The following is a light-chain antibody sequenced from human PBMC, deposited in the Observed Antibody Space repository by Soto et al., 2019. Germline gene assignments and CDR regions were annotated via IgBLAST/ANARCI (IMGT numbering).Light chain of an antibody. CDR2: DVS. Sequence: QSVLTQPSSVSGSLGQSITISCTGTSSDVGGYNYVSWYQQHPGKAPKLMIYDVSNRPSGVSNRFSGSKSGNTASLTISGLQAEDEADYYCSSYTSSSTLCFGTGTKVTVL. CDR3: SSYTSSSTLC. CDR1: SSDVGGYNY. J-gene: IGLJ1*01. V-gene: IGLV2-14*01.